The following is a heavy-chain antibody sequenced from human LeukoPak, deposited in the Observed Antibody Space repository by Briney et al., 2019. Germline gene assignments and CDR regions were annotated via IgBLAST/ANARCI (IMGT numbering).Heavy chain of an antibody. CDR2: ISYDGSNK. V-gene: IGHV3-30*18. D-gene: IGHD3-9*01. Sequence: GGSLRLSCAASGFTFSSYGMHWVRQAPGKGLEWVAVISYDGSNKYYADSVKGRFTISRDNSKNTLYLQMNSLRAEDTAVYYCAKTPILTVDYFDYWGQGTLVTVSS. J-gene: IGHJ4*02. CDR1: GFTFSSYG. CDR3: AKTPILTVDYFDY.